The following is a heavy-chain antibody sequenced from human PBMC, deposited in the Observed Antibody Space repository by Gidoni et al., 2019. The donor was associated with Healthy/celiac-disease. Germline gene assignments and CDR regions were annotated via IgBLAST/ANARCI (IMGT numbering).Heavy chain of an antibody. J-gene: IGHJ5*02. D-gene: IGHD3-10*01. CDR2: IIPIFGTA. V-gene: IGHV1-69*01. Sequence: QVQLVQSGAEVKKPGSSVKVSCKASGGTFSSYALSWVRQAPGQGLEWMGGIIPIFGTANYAQKFQGRVTITADESTSTAYMELSSLRSEDTAVYYCARRGGFRQTGPHEGGWFDPWGQGTLVTVSS. CDR1: GGTFSSYA. CDR3: ARRGGFRQTGPHEGGWFDP.